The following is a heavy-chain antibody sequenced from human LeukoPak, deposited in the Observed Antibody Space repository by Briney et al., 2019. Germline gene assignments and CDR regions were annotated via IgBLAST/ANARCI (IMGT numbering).Heavy chain of an antibody. D-gene: IGHD3-22*01. CDR2: INHSGST. V-gene: IGHV4-39*07. J-gene: IGHJ4*02. CDR3: ARGRSRYYYDSSGTSPFDY. Sequence: PSETLSLTCTVSGGSISSSSYYWSWIRQPPGKGLEWIGEINHSGSTNYNPSLKSRVTISVDTSKNQFSLKLSSVTAADTAVYYCARGRSRYYYDSSGTSPFDYWGQGTLVTVSS. CDR1: GGSISSSSYY.